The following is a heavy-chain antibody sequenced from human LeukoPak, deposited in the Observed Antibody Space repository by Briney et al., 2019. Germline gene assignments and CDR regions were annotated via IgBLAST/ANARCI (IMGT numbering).Heavy chain of an antibody. CDR1: GFTFSSYE. D-gene: IGHD3-10*01. CDR2: ISSSGSII. Sequence: GGSLRLSCAAPGFTFSSYEMNWVRQAPGKGLEWVSYISSSGSIIYYADSVKGRFTISRDNAKNSLYLQMNSLRAEDTAVYYCARGSLWFGELSYYYGMDVWGQGTTATVSS. V-gene: IGHV3-48*03. J-gene: IGHJ6*02. CDR3: ARGSLWFGELSYYYGMDV.